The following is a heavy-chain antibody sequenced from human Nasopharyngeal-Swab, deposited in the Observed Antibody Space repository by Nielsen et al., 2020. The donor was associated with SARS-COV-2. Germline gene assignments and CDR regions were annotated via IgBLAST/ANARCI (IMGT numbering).Heavy chain of an antibody. J-gene: IGHJ4*02. D-gene: IGHD3-22*01. V-gene: IGHV3-9*01. CDR1: GFTFDDYA. CDR2: ISWNSGSI. Sequence: SLRLSCAASGFTFDDYAMHWVRQAPGKGLEWVSGISWNSGSIGYADSVKGRFTISRDNAKNSLYLQMNSLRAEDTALYYCAKINDDYYDSSGSDYWGQGTLVTVSS. CDR3: AKINDDYYDSSGSDY.